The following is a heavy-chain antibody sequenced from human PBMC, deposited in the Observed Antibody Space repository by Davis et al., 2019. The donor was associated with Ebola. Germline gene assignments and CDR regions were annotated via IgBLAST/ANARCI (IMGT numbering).Heavy chain of an antibody. CDR2: ISAYNGNT. CDR1: GYTFTNYG. J-gene: IGHJ4*02. V-gene: IGHV1-18*04. D-gene: IGHD6-19*01. CDR3: ARADSSGWYIRFDY. Sequence: ASAKVSCKASGYTFTNYGITWVRQAPGQELEWMGWISAYNGNTNYAQKLQGRVTMTTDTSTSTAYMELSSLRSEDTAVYYCARADSSGWYIRFDYWGQGTLVTVSS.